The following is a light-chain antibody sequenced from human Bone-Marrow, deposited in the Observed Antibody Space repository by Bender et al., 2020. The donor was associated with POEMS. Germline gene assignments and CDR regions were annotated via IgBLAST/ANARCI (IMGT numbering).Light chain of an antibody. CDR2: EVT. V-gene: IGLV2-23*02. CDR3: CSYVGSYVV. Sequence: QSALTQPASVSGSPGQSITISCTGTSSDVGSYNLVSWYQQHPGKAPKLMIYEVTKRPSGVSSRFSGFKSGNMASLTISGLQAEDEADYYCCSYVGSYVVFGGGTKLTVL. CDR1: SSDVGSYNL. J-gene: IGLJ2*01.